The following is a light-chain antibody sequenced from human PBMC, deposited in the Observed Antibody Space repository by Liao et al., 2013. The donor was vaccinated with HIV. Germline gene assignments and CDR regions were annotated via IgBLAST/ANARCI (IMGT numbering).Light chain of an antibody. CDR1: NIGSKN. J-gene: IGLJ1*01. CDR2: YDS. V-gene: IGLV3-21*04. Sequence: SYVLTQPPSVSVAPGKTARITCGGNNIGSKNVHWYQQKPGQAPVLVIYYDSDRPSGIPERFSGSNSGNTATLTISRVEVGDEADYYCQVWDSGSENYVFGTGTKVTVL. CDR3: QVWDSGSENYV.